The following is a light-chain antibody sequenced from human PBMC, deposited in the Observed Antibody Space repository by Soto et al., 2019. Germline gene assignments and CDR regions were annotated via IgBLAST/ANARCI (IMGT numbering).Light chain of an antibody. Sequence: EIVLTQSPGTLSFSPGERATLSCRASQSVSSSYLAWYQQKPGQAPRLLIYDASNRAAGIPARFSGSGSGTDFTLTISRLEPEDFAVYYCQQRSNWPITFGLGTRLEI. CDR2: DAS. J-gene: IGKJ5*01. V-gene: IGKV3D-20*02. CDR3: QQRSNWPIT. CDR1: QSVSSSY.